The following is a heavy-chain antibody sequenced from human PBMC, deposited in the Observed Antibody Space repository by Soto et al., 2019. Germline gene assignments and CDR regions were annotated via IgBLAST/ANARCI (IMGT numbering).Heavy chain of an antibody. CDR1: GFTFSSYA. Sequence: LRLSCAASGFTFSSYAISWVRQAPGKGLEWVSAISGSGGSTYYADSVKGRFTISRDNSKNTLYLQMNSLRAEDTAVYYCAKTEGSTSPFDPWGQGTLVTVSS. V-gene: IGHV3-23*01. D-gene: IGHD2-2*01. J-gene: IGHJ5*02. CDR3: AKTEGSTSPFDP. CDR2: ISGSGGST.